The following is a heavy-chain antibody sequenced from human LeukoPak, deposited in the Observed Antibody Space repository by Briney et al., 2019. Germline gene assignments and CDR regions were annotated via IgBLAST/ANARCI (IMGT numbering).Heavy chain of an antibody. Sequence: PSETLSLTCTVPGGSISSGDYYWSWIRQPPGKGLEWIGYIYYSGSTYYNPSLKSRLTISVDTSKNQFSLKLSSVTAADAAVYYCARGPRMYLWGQGTLVTVSS. CDR1: GGSISSGDYY. J-gene: IGHJ4*02. D-gene: IGHD2-8*01. CDR3: ARGPRMYL. CDR2: IYYSGST. V-gene: IGHV4-30-4*01.